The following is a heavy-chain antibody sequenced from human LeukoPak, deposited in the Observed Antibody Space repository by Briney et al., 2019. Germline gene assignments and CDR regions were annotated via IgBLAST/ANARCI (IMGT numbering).Heavy chain of an antibody. J-gene: IGHJ5*02. CDR2: IYYSGST. D-gene: IGHD3-22*01. CDR3: ARRSITMMGFDP. CDR1: GGSISSYY. V-gene: IGHV4-59*08. Sequence: SETLSLTCTVSGGSISSYYWSWIRQPPGKGLEWIGYIYYSGSTNYNPSLKSRVTISVDTSKNQFSLKLSSVTAADTAVYYCARRSITMMGFDPWGQGTLVTVSS.